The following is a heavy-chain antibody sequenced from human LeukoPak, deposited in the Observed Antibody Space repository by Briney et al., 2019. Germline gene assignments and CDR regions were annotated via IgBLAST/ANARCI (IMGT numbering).Heavy chain of an antibody. Sequence: PSETLSLTCSVSGASINGFFWNWVRHTPEKELEWIGYVSHRGATTSNPTLKSRVSITIDTSKSQISLTMTSVTAADSALYYCARDRRGSFYTFDLWGPGSTVSVS. CDR2: VSHRGAT. CDR1: GASINGFF. J-gene: IGHJ6*02. V-gene: IGHV4-59*01. CDR3: ARDRRGSFYTFDL. D-gene: IGHD1-26*01.